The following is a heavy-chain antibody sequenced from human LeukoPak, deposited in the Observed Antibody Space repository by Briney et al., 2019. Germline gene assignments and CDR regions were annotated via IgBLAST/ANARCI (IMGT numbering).Heavy chain of an antibody. J-gene: IGHJ1*01. CDR3: VRLGGASGQYFQH. CDR2: ISHSGDIE. D-gene: IGHD1-26*01. Sequence: GGSLRLSCAASGFTFSSYEMDWVRQAPGKGPEWVSYISHSGDIEYYADSVRGRFTISRDNAKDSLFLQMNSLGAEDTAVYYCVRLGGASGQYFQHWGQGTLVTVSS. V-gene: IGHV3-48*03. CDR1: GFTFSSYE.